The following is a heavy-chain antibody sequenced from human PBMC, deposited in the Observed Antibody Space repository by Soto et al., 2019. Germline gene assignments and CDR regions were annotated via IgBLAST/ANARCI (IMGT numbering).Heavy chain of an antibody. CDR3: ARGGMVRGANDDFDI. V-gene: IGHV1-18*01. Sequence: ASVKVSCKASGYTFTSYGISWVRQAPGQGLEWMGWISAYNGNTNYAQKLQGRVTMTTDTSTSTAYMELRSLRSDDTAVYYCARGGMVRGANDDFDIWGQGTIVTVSS. J-gene: IGHJ3*02. D-gene: IGHD3-10*01. CDR2: ISAYNGNT. CDR1: GYTFTSYG.